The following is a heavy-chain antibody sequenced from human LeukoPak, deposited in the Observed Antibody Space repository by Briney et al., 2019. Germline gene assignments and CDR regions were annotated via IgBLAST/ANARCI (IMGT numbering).Heavy chain of an antibody. CDR3: ARDSQAVGTDFDY. D-gene: IGHD6-13*01. CDR2: ISSSSSYI. CDR1: GFTFSNYN. V-gene: IGHV3-21*01. Sequence: GGSLRLSCAASGFTFSNYNMNWVRQAPGKGLEWVSSISSSSSYITYADSVKGRFTISRDNAKNSLYLQMHGLRAKDTAVYYCARDSQAVGTDFDYWGQGTLVSVSS. J-gene: IGHJ4*02.